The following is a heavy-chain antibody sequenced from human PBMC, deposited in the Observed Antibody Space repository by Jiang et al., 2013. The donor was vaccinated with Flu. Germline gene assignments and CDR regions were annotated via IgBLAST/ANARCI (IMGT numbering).Heavy chain of an antibody. CDR1: GYSFTSYW. J-gene: IGHJ4*02. V-gene: IGHV5-51*01. D-gene: IGHD4-23*01. Sequence: GAEVKKPGESLKISCKGSGYSFTSYWIGWVRQMPGKGLEWMGIIYPGDSDTRYSPSFQGQVTISADKSISTAYLQWSSLKASDTAMYYCARQHDYGGNGWGGPTYFDYWGQGTLVTGLL. CDR2: IYPGDSDT. CDR3: ARQHDYGGNGWGGPTYFDY.